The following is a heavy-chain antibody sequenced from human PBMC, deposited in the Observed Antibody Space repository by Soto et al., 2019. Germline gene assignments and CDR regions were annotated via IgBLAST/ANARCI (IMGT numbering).Heavy chain of an antibody. CDR3: ARDALSGSYRAYCGMDV. V-gene: IGHV3-30-3*01. D-gene: IGHD1-26*01. CDR2: ISYDGSNK. CDR1: VVTFSSYA. Sequence: SLRLSCASSVVTFSSYAIHWVRQAPGKGLDWVAVISYDGSNKYYADSVKGRFTISRDNSKNMLYLQMNSLRGEDTAVFYCARDALSGSYRAYCGMDVWGPGTTVTVSS. J-gene: IGHJ6*02.